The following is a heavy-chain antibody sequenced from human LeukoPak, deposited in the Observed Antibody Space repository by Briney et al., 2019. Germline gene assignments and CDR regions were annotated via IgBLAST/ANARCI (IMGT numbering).Heavy chain of an antibody. J-gene: IGHJ4*02. CDR3: ARDRGTQGYGDYFDY. Sequence: ASVKVSCKASGYTFTSHHINWVRQTTGQGFEWMGWMNPESGNTDFAQKFQGRFTMTWDTSLSTAYMELSSLISDDTAVYYCARDRGTQGYGDYFDYWGQGTLVTVSS. V-gene: IGHV1-8*01. CDR1: GYTFTSHH. D-gene: IGHD4-17*01. CDR2: MNPESGNT.